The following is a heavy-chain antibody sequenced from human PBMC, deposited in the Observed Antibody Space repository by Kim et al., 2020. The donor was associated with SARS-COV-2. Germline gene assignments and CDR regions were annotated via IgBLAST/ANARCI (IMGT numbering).Heavy chain of an antibody. D-gene: IGHD6-13*01. V-gene: IGHV3-30*04. CDR2: ISYDGSNK. J-gene: IGHJ6*02. Sequence: GGSLRLSCAASGFTFSSYAMHWVRQAPGKGLEWVAVISYDGSNKYYADSVKGRFTISRDNSKNTLYLQMNSLRAEDTAVYYCARDLSAAGTEYYYGMDVWGQGTTVTVSS. CDR1: GFTFSSYA. CDR3: ARDLSAAGTEYYYGMDV.